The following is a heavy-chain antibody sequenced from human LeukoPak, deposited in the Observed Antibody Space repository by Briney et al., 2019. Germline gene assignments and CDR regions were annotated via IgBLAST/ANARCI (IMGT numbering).Heavy chain of an antibody. D-gene: IGHD6-6*01. CDR1: GFTFSSYS. CDR2: ISTSSSTI. Sequence: GGSLRLSCAASGFTFSSYSMNWVRQAPGKGLEWVSYISTSSSTIYYADSVKGRFTISRDNVKNSLYLQMNSLRAEDTAVYYCAKAAAALDYWGQGTLVTVSS. CDR3: AKAAAALDY. J-gene: IGHJ4*02. V-gene: IGHV3-48*01.